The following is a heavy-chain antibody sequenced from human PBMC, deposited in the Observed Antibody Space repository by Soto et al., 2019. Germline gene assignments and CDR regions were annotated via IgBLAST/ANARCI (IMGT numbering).Heavy chain of an antibody. D-gene: IGHD1-26*01. CDR1: GYSYSNYD. CDR3: ARGWALEY. CDR2: SSTYNGDT. Sequence: QVQLVQSGAEVKKPGASVKVSCKTSGYSYSNYDVSWVRQAPGQGLECMGSSSTYNGDTTYAKKLQGRVSMTTDTSTTTAYMELTSLTSDDTAVYFCARGWALEYWGQGSLVSVSS. V-gene: IGHV1-18*01. J-gene: IGHJ4*02.